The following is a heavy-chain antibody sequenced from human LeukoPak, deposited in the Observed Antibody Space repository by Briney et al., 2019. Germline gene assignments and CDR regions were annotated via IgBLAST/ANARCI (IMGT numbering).Heavy chain of an antibody. D-gene: IGHD6-19*01. V-gene: IGHV3-7*01. CDR2: TNQDGSKN. Sequence: PGGSLRLSCAASEFTFRKYWMRWVRQAPGKGLERVAHTNQDGSKNYYVDSVRGRFTISRDNAKNSLYLQMNSLRAEDTAVYYCATTVAGYPDDYFDYWGQGTLVTVSS. CDR3: ATTVAGYPDDYFDY. J-gene: IGHJ4*02. CDR1: EFTFRKYW.